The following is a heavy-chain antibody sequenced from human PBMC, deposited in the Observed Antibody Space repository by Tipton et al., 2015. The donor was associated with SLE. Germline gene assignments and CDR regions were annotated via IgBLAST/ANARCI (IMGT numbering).Heavy chain of an antibody. CDR3: ARSVWWLPPDYYDYMDV. J-gene: IGHJ6*03. CDR2: IYPGDSDT. V-gene: IGHV5-51*03. D-gene: IGHD5-12*01. CDR1: GYSFISYW. Sequence: VQLVQSGAEVKKPGESLKISCKGSGYSFISYWIGWVRQMPGKGLEWMGIIYPGDSDTRYSPSFQGQVTISADKSISTAYLQWSSLKASDTAMYYCARSVWWLPPDYYDYMDVWGKGTTVTVSS.